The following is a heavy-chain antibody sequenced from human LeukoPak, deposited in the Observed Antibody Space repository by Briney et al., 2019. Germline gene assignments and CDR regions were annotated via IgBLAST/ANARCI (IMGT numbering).Heavy chain of an antibody. J-gene: IGHJ4*02. V-gene: IGHV1-69*13. Sequence: GASVKVSCKASGGTFSSYAISWVRQAPGQGLEWMGGIIPIFGTANYAQKFQGRVTITADESTSTAYMELSSLRSEDTAVYYCARGRDRVGATNPVYWGQGTLVTVSS. CDR1: GGTFSSYA. D-gene: IGHD1-26*01. CDR2: IIPIFGTA. CDR3: ARGRDRVGATNPVY.